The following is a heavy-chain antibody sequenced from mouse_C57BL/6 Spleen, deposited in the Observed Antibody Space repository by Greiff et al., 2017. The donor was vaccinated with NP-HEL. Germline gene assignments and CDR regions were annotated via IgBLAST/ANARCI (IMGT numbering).Heavy chain of an antibody. J-gene: IGHJ2*01. V-gene: IGHV1-82*01. Sequence: QVQLQQSGPELVKPGASVKISCKASGYAFSSSWMNWVKQRPGKGLEWIGRIYPGDGDTNYNGKFKGKATLTADKSSSTAYMQLSSLTSEDSAVYFCARRAITTVVAYYFDYWGQGTTLTVSS. CDR2: IYPGDGDT. D-gene: IGHD1-1*01. CDR1: GYAFSSSW. CDR3: ARRAITTVVAYYFDY.